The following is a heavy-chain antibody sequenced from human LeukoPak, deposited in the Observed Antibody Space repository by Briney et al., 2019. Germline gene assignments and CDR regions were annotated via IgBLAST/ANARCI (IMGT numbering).Heavy chain of an antibody. Sequence: NPSETLSLTCTVSGGSISSGPYYWSWIRQPAGKGLEWIGRIYSSGSTNYNPSLKSRVTISVDTSKNRFSLKLSSVTAADTAVYYCARQYCSSTSCYLNDTPFDYWGQGTLVTVSS. V-gene: IGHV4-61*02. CDR3: ARQYCSSTSCYLNDTPFDY. J-gene: IGHJ4*02. CDR1: GGSISSGPYY. D-gene: IGHD2-2*01. CDR2: IYSSGST.